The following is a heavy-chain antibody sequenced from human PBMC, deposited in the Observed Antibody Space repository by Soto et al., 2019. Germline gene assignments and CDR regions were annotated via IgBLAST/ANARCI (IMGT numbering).Heavy chain of an antibody. CDR1: GYTFTSYD. D-gene: IGHD1-7*01. V-gene: IGHV1-8*01. Sequence: ASVKVSCKASGYTFTSYDINWVRQATGQGLEWMGWMNPNSGNTGYAQKFQGRVTMTRNTSISTAYMELSSLRSEDTAVYYCARGLGRRGWNYVDAFDIWGQGTMVTVSS. CDR2: MNPNSGNT. J-gene: IGHJ3*02. CDR3: ARGLGRRGWNYVDAFDI.